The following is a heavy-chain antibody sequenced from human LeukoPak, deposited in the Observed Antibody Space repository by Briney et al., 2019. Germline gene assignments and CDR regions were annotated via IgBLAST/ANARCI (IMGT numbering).Heavy chain of an antibody. D-gene: IGHD6-19*01. Sequence: GGSLRLSCAASGFTFHNHAMHWVRQAPGKGPEWVSLTDWDSSRTYYRESVKGRFTISRDNSKNSLFLQMNSLRAEDTALYYCARGDLPTGWLTDFWGQGTLLTVST. J-gene: IGHJ4*02. V-gene: IGHV3-43D*04. CDR2: TDWDSSRT. CDR1: GFTFHNHA. CDR3: ARGDLPTGWLTDF.